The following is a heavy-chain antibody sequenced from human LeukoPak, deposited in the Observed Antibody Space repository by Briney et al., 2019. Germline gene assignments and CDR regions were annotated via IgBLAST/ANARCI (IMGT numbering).Heavy chain of an antibody. J-gene: IGHJ4*02. CDR2: IYYSGST. V-gene: IGHV4-39*07. CDR1: GGSISSFNYY. D-gene: IGHD3-22*01. CDR3: ARYSDSSAYYPGAFDY. Sequence: PETLSLTCPISGGSISSFNYYWSWLRQPPGKGPVRLDSIYYSGSTYYNPSLKSRVTISVDTSKNHFSLKLSSVTAADTAVYYCARYSDSSAYYPGAFDYWGQGTLVTVSS.